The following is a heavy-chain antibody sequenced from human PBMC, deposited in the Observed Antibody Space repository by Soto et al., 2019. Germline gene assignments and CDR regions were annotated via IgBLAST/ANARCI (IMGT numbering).Heavy chain of an antibody. J-gene: IGHJ6*03. CDR2: ISWNSGSI. Sequence: EVQLVESGGGLVQPGRSLRLSCAASGFTFDDYAMHWVRQAPGKGLEWVSGISWNSGSIGYADSVKGRFTISRDNAKNSLYLQMNSLRAEDTALYYCAKVSGRDYYYYMDVWGKGTPVTVSS. V-gene: IGHV3-9*01. D-gene: IGHD1-26*01. CDR3: AKVSGRDYYYYMDV. CDR1: GFTFDDYA.